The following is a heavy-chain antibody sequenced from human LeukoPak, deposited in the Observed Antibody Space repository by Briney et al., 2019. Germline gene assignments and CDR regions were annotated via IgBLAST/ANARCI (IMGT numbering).Heavy chain of an antibody. V-gene: IGHV5-51*01. D-gene: IGHD1-26*01. CDR3: ARSLVGAPYYYYMDV. CDR1: GYSFTSYW. J-gene: IGHJ6*03. CDR2: IYPGDSDI. Sequence: GESLQISCKGSGYSFTSYWIGWVRQLPGKGLEWMGIIYPGDSDIRYSPSFQGQVTISADKSISTAYLQWSSLKASDTAMYYCARSLVGAPYYYYMDVWGKGTTVTVS.